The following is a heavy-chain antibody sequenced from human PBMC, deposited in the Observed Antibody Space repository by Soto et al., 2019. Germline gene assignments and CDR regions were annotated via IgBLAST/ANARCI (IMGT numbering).Heavy chain of an antibody. CDR1: GFTFRNNG. J-gene: IGHJ6*02. CDR3: ARDQSITIFGVVKYYYGMDV. D-gene: IGHD3-3*01. Sequence: GGSLRLSCAGSGFTFRNNGRHWVRQAPGKGLEWVAFISYDASDIFYADSVKGRFTISRDNPKSTLFLHMNSPRAEDTAVYYCARDQSITIFGVVKYYYGMDVWGQGTTVTVSS. CDR2: ISYDASDI. V-gene: IGHV3-30*03.